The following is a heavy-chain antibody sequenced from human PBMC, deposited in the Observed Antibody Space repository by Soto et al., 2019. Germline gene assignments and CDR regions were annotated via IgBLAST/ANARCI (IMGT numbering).Heavy chain of an antibody. CDR3: AGGDYYHSSGYYFYYYTMDV. D-gene: IGHD3-22*01. Sequence: SETLSLTCTVSGGSISSSSYYWGWIRQPPGKGLEWIGNVYYGGSTYYNPSLKSRVTISVETSKSQFSLKLSSVPAADTAVYYCAGGDYYHSSGYYFYYYTMDVWGQGTTVTSP. CDR1: GGSISSSSYY. J-gene: IGHJ6*02. CDR2: VYYGGST. V-gene: IGHV4-39*01.